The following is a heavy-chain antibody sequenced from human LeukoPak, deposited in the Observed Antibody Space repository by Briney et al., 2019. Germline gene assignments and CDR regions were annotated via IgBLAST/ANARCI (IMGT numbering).Heavy chain of an antibody. Sequence: PSETLSLTCAVYGGSFSDYFWGWIRQPPGKGLEWIGEINHSGRTYYNPSLKSRVTISVDTSKNQFSLNLSSVTATDTAVYYCARDVVVVPAAIHYGMDVWGQGTTVTVSS. CDR3: ARDVVVVPAAIHYGMDV. CDR2: INHSGRT. J-gene: IGHJ6*02. CDR1: GGSFSDYF. V-gene: IGHV4-34*01. D-gene: IGHD2-2*01.